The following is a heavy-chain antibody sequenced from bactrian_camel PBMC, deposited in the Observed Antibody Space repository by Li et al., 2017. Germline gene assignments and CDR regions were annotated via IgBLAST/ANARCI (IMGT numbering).Heavy chain of an antibody. J-gene: IGHJ7*01. V-gene: IGHV3S1*01. D-gene: IGHD6*01. CDR2: ISSVGHDP. CDR1: GYIDNHAC. Sequence: HVQLVESGGGSGQAGGSLTLSCAVSGYIDNHACMAWFRQAPGKEREGVAAISSVGHDPVYGDSVKGRAIISLDFRRKAISLDLQMTNLKPEDAGTYYCAVAIRGMYGASWFCHNRDGIDYWGEGTQVTVS.